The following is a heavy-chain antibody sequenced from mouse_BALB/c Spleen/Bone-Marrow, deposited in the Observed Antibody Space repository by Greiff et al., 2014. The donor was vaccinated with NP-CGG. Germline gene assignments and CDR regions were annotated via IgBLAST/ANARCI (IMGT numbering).Heavy chain of an antibody. J-gene: IGHJ4*01. CDR3: VRITTATGAMDY. Sequence: VHLVESGPGLVAPSQSLSITCTVSGFSLTNYGVHWVRQPPGKGLEWLGVIWADGSTNYNSALMSRLSISKDNSKSQVFFKMNSLQTDDTAMCYCVRITTATGAMDYWGQGTSVTVSS. V-gene: IGHV2-9*02. D-gene: IGHD1-2*01. CDR2: IWADGST. CDR1: GFSLTNYG.